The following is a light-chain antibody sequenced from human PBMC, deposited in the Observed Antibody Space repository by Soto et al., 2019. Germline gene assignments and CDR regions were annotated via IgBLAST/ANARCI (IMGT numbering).Light chain of an antibody. CDR2: EVS. V-gene: IGLV2-23*02. CDR1: TSDVGTYKF. CDR3: CSHAGSHVI. Sequence: QSVLTQPASVSGSPGQSITISCPGTTSDVGTYKFVSWYQQHPGIAPKLMIYEVSERPSGVSNRFSGSKSGNTASLTISGLQAEDEADYYCCSHAGSHVIFGGGTKVTVL. J-gene: IGLJ2*01.